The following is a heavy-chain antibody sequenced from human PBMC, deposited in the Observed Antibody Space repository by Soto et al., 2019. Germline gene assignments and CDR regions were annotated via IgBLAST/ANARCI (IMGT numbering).Heavy chain of an antibody. J-gene: IGHJ4*02. CDR2: ITSSGTTM. D-gene: IGHD2-2*01. V-gene: IGHV3-11*01. CDR3: ARNGGCSSTSCQQVDY. CDR1: GFIFRDYY. Sequence: QVQLVESGGGLVKPGGSLRLSCAASGFIFRDYYMSWIRQAPGKGLEWVSYITSSGTTMYYADFVEGRFTISRDNAKNSLYLQMNSLRVEDTAVYYCARNGGCSSTSCQQVDYWGQGTLVTVSS.